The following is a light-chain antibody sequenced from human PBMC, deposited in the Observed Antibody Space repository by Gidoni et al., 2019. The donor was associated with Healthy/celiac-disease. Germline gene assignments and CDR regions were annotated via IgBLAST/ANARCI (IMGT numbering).Light chain of an antibody. CDR1: QSVSSY. J-gene: IGKJ2*04. Sequence: EMVLTQSPATLSLSPGERATLSCRASQSVSSYLAWYQQTPGQAPRLLIYDASNRATGIPARFSGSGSETDFTLTISSLEPEDFAVYYCQQRSNWPPGGSFGQGTKLEIK. V-gene: IGKV3-11*01. CDR3: QQRSNWPPGGS. CDR2: DAS.